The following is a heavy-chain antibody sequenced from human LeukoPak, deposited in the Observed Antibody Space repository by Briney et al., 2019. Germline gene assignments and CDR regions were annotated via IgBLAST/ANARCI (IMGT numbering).Heavy chain of an antibody. CDR3: ARGGRASIAAAGPRDY. CDR1: GYTFTSYG. J-gene: IGHJ4*02. CDR2: ISAYNGNT. Sequence: GASVKVSCKASGYTFTSYGISWVRQAPGQGLEWMGWISAYNGNTNYAQKLQGRVTMTTDTSTSTAYMELRSLRSDDTAVYYCARGGRASIAAAGPRDYWGQGILVTVSS. D-gene: IGHD6-13*01. V-gene: IGHV1-18*04.